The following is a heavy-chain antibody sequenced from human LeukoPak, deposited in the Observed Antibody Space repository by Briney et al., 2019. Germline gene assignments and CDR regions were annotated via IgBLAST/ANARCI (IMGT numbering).Heavy chain of an antibody. Sequence: KSGGSLRLSCAASGFTFSDYYMSWIRQAPGKGLEWVSYISSSGSTIYYADSVKGRFTISRDNAKNSLYLQMNSLRAEDTAVYYCARALRRDGYKFDYWGQGTLVTVSS. V-gene: IGHV3-11*04. CDR2: ISSSGSTI. CDR3: ARALRRDGYKFDY. CDR1: GFTFSDYY. J-gene: IGHJ4*02. D-gene: IGHD5-24*01.